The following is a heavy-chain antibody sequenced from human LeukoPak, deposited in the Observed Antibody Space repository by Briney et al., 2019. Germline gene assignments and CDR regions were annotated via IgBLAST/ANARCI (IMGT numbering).Heavy chain of an antibody. J-gene: IGHJ6*03. V-gene: IGHV3-74*01. CDR2: INSDETST. D-gene: IGHD6-25*01. CDR3: ARETGSSGYYMDV. Sequence: GGSLRFSCAASGFTFRSYWMYWVRQAPGKGLVWVSLINSDETSTSYADSVKGRFTISRDNAKNTLYLQMNSLRAEDTAVYYCARETGSSGYYMDVWGKGTTVTVSS. CDR1: GFTFRSYW.